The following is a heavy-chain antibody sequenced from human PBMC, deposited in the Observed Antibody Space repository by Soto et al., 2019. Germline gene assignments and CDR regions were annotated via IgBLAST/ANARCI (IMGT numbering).Heavy chain of an antibody. Sequence: SETLSLTCTVSGGSISSYYWSWIRQPPGKGLEWIGYIYSSGTTNYNPSLKSRVTISVDTSKNQFSLKLSSVTAADTAIYYCARQRYSSDWYRSPFDCWGQGTLVTV. CDR2: IYSSGTT. CDR1: GGSISSYY. V-gene: IGHV4-59*01. D-gene: IGHD6-19*01. CDR3: ARQRYSSDWYRSPFDC. J-gene: IGHJ4*02.